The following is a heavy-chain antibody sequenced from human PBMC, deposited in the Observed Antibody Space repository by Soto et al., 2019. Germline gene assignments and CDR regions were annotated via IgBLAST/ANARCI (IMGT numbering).Heavy chain of an antibody. CDR1: GYSFTDYY. CDR2: INTKTGGT. V-gene: IGHV1-2*02. CDR3: ARVGPTGWFDP. Sequence: QVHLVQSGAEVKKPGASVKVSCKASGYSFTDYYMHWVRQAHGQGLEWMGWINTKTGGTNYAQRFQDRVTMTGDTSINTAYMELSRLRSDDTAVYYCARVGPTGWFDPWGQGTLVTVPS. J-gene: IGHJ5*02.